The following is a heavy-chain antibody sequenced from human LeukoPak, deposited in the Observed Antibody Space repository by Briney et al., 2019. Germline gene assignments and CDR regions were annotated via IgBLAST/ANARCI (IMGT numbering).Heavy chain of an antibody. Sequence: SETLSLTCTVSGCSISRYYWSWLRQPAGKGLEWLGRIYTSGSTNYNPSLKSRVTMSVDTSKNQFSLKLRAVTAADTAVYYCARGGLQFDYWGQRTLVTVSS. D-gene: IGHD4-11*01. J-gene: IGHJ4*02. CDR3: ARGGLQFDY. CDR2: IYTSGST. V-gene: IGHV4-4*07. CDR1: GCSISRYY.